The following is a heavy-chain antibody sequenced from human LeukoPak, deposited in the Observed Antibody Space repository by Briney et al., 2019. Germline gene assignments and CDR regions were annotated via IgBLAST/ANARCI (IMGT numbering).Heavy chain of an antibody. CDR1: GFTFSSYG. CDR3: AKGTTADFDY. Sequence: PGRSLRLSCAASGFTFSSYGMSWVRQAPGKGLEWVSSISGSGGSTYYADSVKGRFTISRDNSKNTLYLQMNSLRAADTAVYYCAKGTTADFDYWGPGTLVTVSS. CDR2: ISGSGGST. D-gene: IGHD1/OR15-1a*01. J-gene: IGHJ4*02. V-gene: IGHV3-23*01.